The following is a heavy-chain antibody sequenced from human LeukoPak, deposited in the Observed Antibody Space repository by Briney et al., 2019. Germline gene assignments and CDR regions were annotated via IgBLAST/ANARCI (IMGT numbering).Heavy chain of an antibody. CDR2: IIPIFGTA. Sequence: SVKVSCKASGGTFSSYAISWVRQAPGQGLEWIGGIIPIFGTANYAQKFQGRVTITTDESTSTAYMELSSLRSEDTAVYYCARGRGAVAPLPSWGQGTLVTVSS. J-gene: IGHJ4*02. CDR1: GGTFSSYA. V-gene: IGHV1-69*05. CDR3: ARGRGAVAPLPS. D-gene: IGHD6-19*01.